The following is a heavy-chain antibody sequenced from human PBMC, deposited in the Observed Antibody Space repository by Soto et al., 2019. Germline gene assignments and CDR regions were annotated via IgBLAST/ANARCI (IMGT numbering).Heavy chain of an antibody. V-gene: IGHV4-34*01. D-gene: IGHD3-10*01. Sequence: SETLSLTCAVYGGSFSGYYWSWIRQPPGKGLEWIGEINHSGSTNYNPSLKSRVTISVDTSKNQFPLKLSSVTAADTAVYYCARERGSGSYSPYWGQGTLVTVSS. CDR3: ARERGSGSYSPY. J-gene: IGHJ4*02. CDR2: INHSGST. CDR1: GGSFSGYY.